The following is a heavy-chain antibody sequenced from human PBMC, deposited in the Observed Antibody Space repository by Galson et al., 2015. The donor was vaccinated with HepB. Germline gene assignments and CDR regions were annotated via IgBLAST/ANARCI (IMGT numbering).Heavy chain of an antibody. CDR2: ISYDGSHK. CDR1: GFTFSSYS. Sequence: SLRLSCAVSGFTFSSYSMHWVRQAPGKGLEWVAVISYDGSHKYYADSVRGRFTISRDNSNYAVYLLMNSLRAEDTAVYYCARDMARRFSGYDNGHDYWGQGTLVTVSS. CDR3: ARDMARRFSGYDNGHDY. V-gene: IGHV3-30*04. J-gene: IGHJ4*02. D-gene: IGHD5-12*01.